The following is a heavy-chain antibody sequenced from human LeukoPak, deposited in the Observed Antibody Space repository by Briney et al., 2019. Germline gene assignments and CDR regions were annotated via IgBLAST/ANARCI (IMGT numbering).Heavy chain of an antibody. D-gene: IGHD3-10*01. V-gene: IGHV3-53*01. CDR1: GFAVSSNY. Sequence: PGGSLRLSCAASGFAVSSNYMSWVRQTPGMGLEWVSVIYVSGSTYYADSVKGRFTISRDNSKNTLYLQMNSLRAEDTAVYYCARDGSREWPLGYWGQGTLVTVSS. CDR3: ARDGSREWPLGY. CDR2: IYVSGST. J-gene: IGHJ4*02.